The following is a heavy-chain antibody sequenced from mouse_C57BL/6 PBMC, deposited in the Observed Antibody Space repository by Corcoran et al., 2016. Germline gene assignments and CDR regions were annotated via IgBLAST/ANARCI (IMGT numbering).Heavy chain of an antibody. J-gene: IGHJ3*01. CDR2: INPNNGGT. Sequence: EVQLQQSGPELVKPGASVKISCKASGYTFTDYYMNWVKQSHGKSLEWIGDINPNNGGTSYNQKFKGKATLTVDKSSSTAYMELRSLTSEDSAVYYGARRGSSYGFAYWGQGTLVTVSA. CDR1: GYTFTDYY. D-gene: IGHD1-1*01. CDR3: ARRGSSYGFAY. V-gene: IGHV1-26*01.